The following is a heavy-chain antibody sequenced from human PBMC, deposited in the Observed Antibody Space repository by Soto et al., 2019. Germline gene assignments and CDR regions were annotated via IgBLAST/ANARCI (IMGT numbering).Heavy chain of an antibody. D-gene: IGHD3-10*01. J-gene: IGHJ3*02. CDR3: ARGAWYYYGSGRRAAFDI. V-gene: IGHV4-34*01. Sequence: PSETLSLTCAVYGGSFSGYYWSWIRQPPGKGLEWIGEINHSGSTNYNPSLKSRVTISVDTSKNQFSLKLSSVTAADTAVYYCARGAWYYYGSGRRAAFDIWGQGTMVTVSS. CDR2: INHSGST. CDR1: GGSFSGYY.